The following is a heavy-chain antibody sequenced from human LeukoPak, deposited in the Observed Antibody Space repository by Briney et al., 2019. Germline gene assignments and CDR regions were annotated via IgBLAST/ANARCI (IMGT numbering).Heavy chain of an antibody. V-gene: IGHV3-7*03. CDR1: GFIFSSYW. Sequence: GSLRLSCAASGFIFSSYWMNRARQAPGKGLEWVASINHNGNVNYYVDSVKGRFTISRDNAKNSLYLQMSNLRAEDTAVYFCARGGGLDVWGQGATVTVSS. D-gene: IGHD3-16*01. J-gene: IGHJ6*02. CDR3: ARGGGLDV. CDR2: INHNGNVN.